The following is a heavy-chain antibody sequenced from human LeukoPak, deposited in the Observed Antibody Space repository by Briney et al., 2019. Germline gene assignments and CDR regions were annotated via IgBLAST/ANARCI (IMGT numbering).Heavy chain of an antibody. V-gene: IGHV3-48*03. CDR1: GFTFNSYE. CDR2: ISSSGSTI. J-gene: IGHJ4*02. D-gene: IGHD2-21*02. Sequence: PGGSLRLSCAASGFTFNSYEMNWVRKAPGKGLEWVSYISSSGSTIYYADSVKGRFTISRDNAKNSLYLQMNSLRAEDTAVYYCARPNPYCGGDCYFDYWDQGTLVTVSS. CDR3: ARPNPYCGGDCYFDY.